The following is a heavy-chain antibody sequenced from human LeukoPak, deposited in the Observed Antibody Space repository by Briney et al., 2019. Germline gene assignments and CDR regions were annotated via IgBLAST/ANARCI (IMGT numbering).Heavy chain of an antibody. CDR3: ARGRIRWDY. Sequence: SETLSLTCAVYGGSFSGYYWSWIRQPPGKGLEWIGEINHSGSTNYNPSLKSRVTISVDTSKNQFSLKLSSVTAADTAVYYCARGRIRWDYWGQGTLVTVSS. CDR1: GGSFSGYY. CDR2: INHSGST. V-gene: IGHV4-34*01. D-gene: IGHD4-23*01. J-gene: IGHJ4*02.